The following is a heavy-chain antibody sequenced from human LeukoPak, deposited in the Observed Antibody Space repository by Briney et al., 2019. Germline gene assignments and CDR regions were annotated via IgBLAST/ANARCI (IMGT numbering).Heavy chain of an antibody. J-gene: IGHJ4*02. V-gene: IGHV3-23*01. CDR3: AKEITLTTAYTDY. CDR2: ISDSGDQT. CDR1: GFTFSNYD. Sequence: GGSLRLSCVASGFTFSNYDMTWVRQAPGKGLEWVSGISDSGDQTYYADSVRARFTISRDNSKNTLYLQVNSLRAEDTALYYCAKEITLTTAYTDYWGQGTLVTVSS. D-gene: IGHD4-17*01.